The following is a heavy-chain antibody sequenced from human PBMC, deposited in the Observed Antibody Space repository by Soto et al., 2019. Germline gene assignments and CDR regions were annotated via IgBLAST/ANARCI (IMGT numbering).Heavy chain of an antibody. CDR3: ARDREDYGDYPNCFDP. D-gene: IGHD4-17*01. CDR2: IWYDGSNK. CDR1: GFTFSSYG. J-gene: IGHJ5*02. Sequence: GGSLRLSCAASGFTFSSYGMHWVRQAPGKGLEWVAVIWYDGSNKYYADFLKGRFTISRDNSKNTLYLQMNSLRAEDTAVYYCARDREDYGDYPNCFDPWGQVTLVTVSS. V-gene: IGHV3-33*01.